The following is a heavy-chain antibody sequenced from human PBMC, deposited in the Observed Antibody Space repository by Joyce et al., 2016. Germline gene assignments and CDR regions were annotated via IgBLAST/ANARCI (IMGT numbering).Heavy chain of an antibody. V-gene: IGHV3-74*01. CDR1: GFTFSSHW. CDR3: ARESSGWYSDY. D-gene: IGHD6-19*01. Sequence: EVQLVESGGGLVQPGGSLRLSCAASGFTFSSHWMHWVRQGPGKGLMLVSRSNCDGLSRSYSDSVRGRFTVSRDNAKNTLYLEMNALRSEDTAVYYCARESSGWYSDYWGQGTLVTVSS. CDR2: SNCDGLSR. J-gene: IGHJ4*02.